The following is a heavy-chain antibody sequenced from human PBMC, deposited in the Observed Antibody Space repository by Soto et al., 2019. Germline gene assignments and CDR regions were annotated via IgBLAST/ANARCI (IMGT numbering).Heavy chain of an antibody. CDR3: GRVRPDYDSSGYYPPQYGMDV. CDR2: IYYIGST. Sequence: PSETLSLTCTVSGGSISSYYWSWIRQPPGKGLEWIGNIYYIGSTNYNPSLKSRVTISLDTSKNQFSLKLSSVTAADTAVYYCGRVRPDYDSSGYYPPQYGMDVWGQGTTVTVSS. V-gene: IGHV4-59*01. CDR1: GGSISSYY. D-gene: IGHD3-22*01. J-gene: IGHJ6*02.